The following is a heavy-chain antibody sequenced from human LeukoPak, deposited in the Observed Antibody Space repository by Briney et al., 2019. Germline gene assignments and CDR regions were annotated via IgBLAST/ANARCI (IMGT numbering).Heavy chain of an antibody. Sequence: GGSLRLSCAASGFTFSSYAMSWVRQAPGKGLEWVSAISGSGGNTYYADSVKGRFTISRDNSKNTVYLQMNSLRAEDTAVYYCAKGKKGLPHPNLIFGNYYYYGMDVWGQGTTVTVSS. CDR3: AKGKKGLPHPNLIFGNYYYYGMDV. CDR2: ISGSGGNT. V-gene: IGHV3-23*01. CDR1: GFTFSSYA. D-gene: IGHD2-21*01. J-gene: IGHJ6*02.